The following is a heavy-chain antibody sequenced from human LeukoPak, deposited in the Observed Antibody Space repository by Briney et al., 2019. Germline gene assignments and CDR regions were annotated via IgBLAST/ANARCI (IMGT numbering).Heavy chain of an antibody. CDR3: ARRYDAFDI. CDR1: GGSISSYY. V-gene: IGHV4-59*08. CDR2: MYYSGST. Sequence: SETLSLTCTVSGGSISSYYWSWIRQPPGKGLEWIGYMYYSGSTNYNPSLKSRVTISIDTSKNQFSLKLSSVTAADTAVYYCARRYDAFDIWGQGTMVTVSS. J-gene: IGHJ3*02.